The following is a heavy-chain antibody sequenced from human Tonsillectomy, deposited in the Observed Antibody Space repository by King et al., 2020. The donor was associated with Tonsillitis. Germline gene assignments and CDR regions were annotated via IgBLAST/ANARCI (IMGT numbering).Heavy chain of an antibody. Sequence: VQLVESGGGLVQGGGSLRLSCEASGFSFEYYGMNWVRQAPGKGLEWVSYIGQRSSTAYYADSVTGRFPISRDDARNSVYLQMNSLRDEDTAVYYCTRGYRVSVFENWGQGTLVTVSS. V-gene: IGHV3-48*02. CDR3: TRGYRVSVFEN. CDR1: GFSFEYYG. J-gene: IGHJ4*02. CDR2: IGQRSSTA. D-gene: IGHD5-18*01.